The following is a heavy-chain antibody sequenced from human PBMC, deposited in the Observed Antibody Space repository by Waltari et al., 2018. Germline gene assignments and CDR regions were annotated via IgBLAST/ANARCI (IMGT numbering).Heavy chain of an antibody. V-gene: IGHV2-70*01. D-gene: IGHD3-22*01. CDR2: IDWDDEK. CDR3: ARSKVKNMICKGMDV. J-gene: IGHJ6*02. Sequence: QVTLRESGPALVKPTQTLALTCTFSGFSLSTSGMGVTWIRQPPGKALELRALIDWDDEKNYSPYLKSRLTISKDSSKNQVVLTMTNMDPVDTSTYFCARSKVKNMICKGMDVWGQGT. CDR1: GFSLSTSGMG.